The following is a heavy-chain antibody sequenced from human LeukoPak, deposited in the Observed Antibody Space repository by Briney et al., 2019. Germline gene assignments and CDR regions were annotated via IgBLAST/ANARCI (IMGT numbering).Heavy chain of an antibody. J-gene: IGHJ5*02. V-gene: IGHV3-21*01. D-gene: IGHD4-17*01. Sequence: GGSLRLSCAASGFTFSSYSMNWVRQAPGKGLEWVSSIRSSSSYIYYADSVKGRFTISRDNAKNSLYLQMNSLRAEDTAVYYCARDQRVGQTVTTPMAWFDPWGQGTLVTVSS. CDR1: GFTFSSYS. CDR3: ARDQRVGQTVTTPMAWFDP. CDR2: IRSSSSYI.